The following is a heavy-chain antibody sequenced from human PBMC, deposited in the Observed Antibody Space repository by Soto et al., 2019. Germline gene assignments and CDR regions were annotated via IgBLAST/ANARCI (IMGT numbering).Heavy chain of an antibody. J-gene: IGHJ4*02. CDR3: ITVRWYINYSFDH. Sequence: EVQLVESGGGLVKPGGSLTLSCAAAGFSFSDTDMGWARKAPGKGLEWVGRIKTKVDGETTDYAAPVEGRFTISRDDSKNTVYLQMNSLKTEDTAVYFCITVRWYINYSFDHWGQGTLVTVFS. CDR2: IKTKVDGETT. D-gene: IGHD6-13*01. V-gene: IGHV3-15*05. CDR1: GFSFSDTD.